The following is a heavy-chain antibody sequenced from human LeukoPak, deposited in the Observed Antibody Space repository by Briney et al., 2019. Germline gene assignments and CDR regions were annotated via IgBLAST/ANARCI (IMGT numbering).Heavy chain of an antibody. CDR3: TSLDGGPG. CDR1: GFILSDYA. Sequence: GGSLRLSCAVSGFILSDYAMHWVRQAPGKGLEYVAAISFNGGSAYYANSVEGRFTISRDSSKNTLYLQMGSLRVEDTALYYCTSLDGGPGWGQGTLVTVSS. CDR2: ISFNGGSA. J-gene: IGHJ4*02. V-gene: IGHV3-64*01. D-gene: IGHD2-15*01.